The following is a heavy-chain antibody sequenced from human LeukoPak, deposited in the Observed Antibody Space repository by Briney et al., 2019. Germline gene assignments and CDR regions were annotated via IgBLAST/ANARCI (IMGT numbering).Heavy chain of an antibody. J-gene: IGHJ4*02. V-gene: IGHV5-51*01. CDR2: IYPGDSDT. Sequence: GESLKISCKGSGYSFTSYWIGWVRQMPGKGLEWMGIIYPGDSDTRYSPSFQGQVTISADKSISTAYLQWSSLKASDTAMYHCARLGYCTNGVCYTPFDYWGQGTLVTVSS. D-gene: IGHD2-8*01. CDR1: GYSFTSYW. CDR3: ARLGYCTNGVCYTPFDY.